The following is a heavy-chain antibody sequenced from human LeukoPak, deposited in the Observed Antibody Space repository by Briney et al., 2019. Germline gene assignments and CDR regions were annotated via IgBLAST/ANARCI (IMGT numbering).Heavy chain of an antibody. CDR2: IYYSGST. CDR3: ARDGGGYCSGGSCYRYYGMDV. D-gene: IGHD2-15*01. CDR1: GGSFSGYY. J-gene: IGHJ6*02. V-gene: IGHV4-59*01. Sequence: PSETLSLTCAVYGGSFSGYYWSWIRQPPGKGLEWIGYIYYSGSTNYNPSLKSRVTISVDTSKNQFSLKLNSVTAADTAVYYCARDGGGYCSGGSCYRYYGMDVWGQGTTVTVSS.